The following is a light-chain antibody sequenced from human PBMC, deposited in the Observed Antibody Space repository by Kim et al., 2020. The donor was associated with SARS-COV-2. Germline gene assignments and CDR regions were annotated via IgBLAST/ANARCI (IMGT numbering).Light chain of an antibody. CDR3: NSRDSSGDHMV. J-gene: IGLJ2*01. CDR1: SLRGYY. CDR2: GQN. V-gene: IGLV3-19*01. Sequence: ALGQTVRITCQGDSLRGYYASWFQQKPGQTPVLVMYGQNKRPSGIPDRFSGSSSGNTASLTITETQAEDEADYYCNSRDSSGDHMVFGGGTQLTVL.